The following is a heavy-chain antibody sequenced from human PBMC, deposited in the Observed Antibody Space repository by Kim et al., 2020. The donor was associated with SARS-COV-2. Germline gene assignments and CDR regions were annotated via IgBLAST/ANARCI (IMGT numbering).Heavy chain of an antibody. J-gene: IGHJ5*02. D-gene: IGHD3-3*01. V-gene: IGHV4-39*01. CDR3: ARHPRITIFGVVTTWHSWFDP. Sequence: SETLSLTCTVSGGSISSSSYYWGWIRQPPGKGLEWIGSIYYSGSTYYNPSLKSRVTISVDTSKNQFSLKLSSVTAADTAVYYCARHPRITIFGVVTTWHSWFDPWGQGTLVTVSS. CDR2: IYYSGST. CDR1: GGSISSSSYY.